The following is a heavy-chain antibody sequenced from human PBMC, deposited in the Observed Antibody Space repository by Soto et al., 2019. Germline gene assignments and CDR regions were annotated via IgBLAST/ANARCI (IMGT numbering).Heavy chain of an antibody. CDR3: ACGGWYNPDGYFQH. J-gene: IGHJ1*01. D-gene: IGHD6-19*01. Sequence: EVQLLESGGGLVQPGGSLRLSCAASGFTFSSYAMSWVRQAPGKGLEWVSGISGSGSTTYYTDSVKGRFTISRDNSKNTLYLQMNSLGAEDTAVYYCACGGWYNPDGYFQHWGQGTLVTVSS. V-gene: IGHV3-23*01. CDR1: GFTFSSYA. CDR2: ISGSGSTT.